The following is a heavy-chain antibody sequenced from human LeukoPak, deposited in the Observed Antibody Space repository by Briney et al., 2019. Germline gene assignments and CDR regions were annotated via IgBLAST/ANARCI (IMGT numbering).Heavy chain of an antibody. Sequence: GGSLRLSCAASGFTFSSYSMNWVRQAPGKGLEGVSSISTSSSYIYSADSVKGRFTISRDNAKNSLHLQMNSLRAEDTAVYYCVRDTFSPDAFDIWGQGTMVTVSS. CDR1: GFTFSSYS. CDR3: VRDTFSPDAFDI. D-gene: IGHD3-16*01. V-gene: IGHV3-21*01. CDR2: ISTSSSYI. J-gene: IGHJ3*02.